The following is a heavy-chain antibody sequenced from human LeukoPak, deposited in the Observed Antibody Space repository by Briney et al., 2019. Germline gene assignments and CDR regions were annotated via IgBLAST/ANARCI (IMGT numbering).Heavy chain of an antibody. V-gene: IGHV3-21*01. CDR2: ISSSSSYI. CDR3: ARASAGWLSDY. Sequence: GGSLRLSCAASGFTFSSYSMNWVRQAPGKGLEWVSSISSSSSYIYYADSVKGRFTISRDNAKNPLYLQMNSLRAEDTAVYYCARASAGWLSDYWGQGTLVTVSS. D-gene: IGHD6-19*01. CDR1: GFTFSSYS. J-gene: IGHJ4*02.